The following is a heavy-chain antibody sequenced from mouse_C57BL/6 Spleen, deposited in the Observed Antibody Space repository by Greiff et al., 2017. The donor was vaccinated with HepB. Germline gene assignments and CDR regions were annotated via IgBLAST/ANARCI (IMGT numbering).Heavy chain of an antibody. J-gene: IGHJ2*01. D-gene: IGHD2-4*01. CDR3: ARKEGYDYDGNYFDY. Sequence: VQLQQPGAELVKPGASVKMSCKASGYTFTSYWITWVKQRPGQGLEWIGDIYPGSGSTNYNEKFKSKATLTVDTSSSTAYMQLSSLTSEDSAVYYCARKEGYDYDGNYFDYRGQGTTLTVSS. CDR2: IYPGSGST. CDR1: GYTFTSYW. V-gene: IGHV1-55*01.